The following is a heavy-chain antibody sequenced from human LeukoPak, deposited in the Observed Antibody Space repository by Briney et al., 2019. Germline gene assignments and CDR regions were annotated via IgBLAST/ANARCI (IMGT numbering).Heavy chain of an antibody. Sequence: SETLSLTCTVSGGSISSYYWSWIRQPPGKGLEWIGYIYYSGSTNYNPSLKSRVTISVDTSKNQFSLKLSSVTAADTAVYYCARGVKRTHYGDYVVGWFDPWAREPWSPSPQ. CDR3: ARGVKRTHYGDYVVGWFDP. J-gene: IGHJ5*02. D-gene: IGHD4-17*01. CDR2: IYYSGST. V-gene: IGHV4-59*01. CDR1: GGSISSYY.